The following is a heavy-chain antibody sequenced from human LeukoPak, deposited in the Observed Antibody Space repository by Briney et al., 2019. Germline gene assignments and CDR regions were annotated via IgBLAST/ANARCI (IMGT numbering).Heavy chain of an antibody. D-gene: IGHD5-24*01. Sequence: SETLSLTCTVSGGSISSSSYYWGWIRQPPGKGLEWIGSIYYSGSTYYNPSLKSRVTISVDTSKNQFSLELSSVTAADTAVYYCARPAVEMATIPLDYWGQGTLVTVSS. J-gene: IGHJ4*02. CDR3: ARPAVEMATIPLDY. CDR1: GGSISSSSYY. CDR2: IYYSGST. V-gene: IGHV4-39*01.